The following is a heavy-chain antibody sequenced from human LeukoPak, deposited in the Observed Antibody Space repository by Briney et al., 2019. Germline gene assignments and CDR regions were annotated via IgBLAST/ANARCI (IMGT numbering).Heavy chain of an antibody. Sequence: PGGSMRLSCAACGFTFSSYAVSWVRQAPGKGLKWVSAISGSGGSTYYADSVKGRFTISRDNSKNTLYLQMNGLRAEDTAVYYCAKRKVLDYYDSSGGLSFDIWGQGTMVTVSS. CDR3: AKRKVLDYYDSSGGLSFDI. V-gene: IGHV3-23*01. CDR1: GFTFSSYA. J-gene: IGHJ3*02. D-gene: IGHD3-22*01. CDR2: ISGSGGST.